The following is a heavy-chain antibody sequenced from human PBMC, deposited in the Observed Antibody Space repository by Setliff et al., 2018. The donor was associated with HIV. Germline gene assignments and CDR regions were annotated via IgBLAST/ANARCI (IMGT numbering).Heavy chain of an antibody. Sequence: SETLSLTCTVSGHSISDGSCWGWIRQTPGKGLEWIGTFSHSGTTYYNPSLESRVTISVHTSQNQFSLKLNSVAAADTAVYYCARDGGLRGYSYGWPDFWGQGTLVTVSS. CDR2: FSHSGTT. V-gene: IGHV4-38-2*02. CDR3: ARDGGLRGYSYGWPDF. D-gene: IGHD5-18*01. J-gene: IGHJ4*02. CDR1: GHSISDGSC.